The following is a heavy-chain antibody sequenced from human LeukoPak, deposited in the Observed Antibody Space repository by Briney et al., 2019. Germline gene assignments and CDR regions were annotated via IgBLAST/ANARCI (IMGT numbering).Heavy chain of an antibody. Sequence: PGGSLRLSCAVSGLTFSSSWMDWVRQAPGKGLEWVASINPDGIKRYSADSVKGRFTLSRDNAKSSLYLQMNSLRPEDSAVYYCARLHLGDTYGSGSPNWFDPWGQGTLVTVSS. CDR1: GLTFSSSW. V-gene: IGHV3-7*05. D-gene: IGHD3-10*01. J-gene: IGHJ5*02. CDR2: INPDGIKR. CDR3: ARLHLGDTYGSGSPNWFDP.